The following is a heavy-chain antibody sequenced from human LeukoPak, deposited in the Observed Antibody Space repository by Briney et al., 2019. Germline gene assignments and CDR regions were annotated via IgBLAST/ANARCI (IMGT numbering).Heavy chain of an antibody. Sequence: ASVKVSCKASGYTVTSYGISWVRQAPGQGLEWMGIINPSGGSTSYAQKFQGRVTMTRDTSTSTVYMELSSLRSEDTAVYYCAREVVPAAMPSRYYYYYMDVWGKGTTVTVSS. V-gene: IGHV1-46*01. CDR3: AREVVPAAMPSRYYYYYMDV. CDR2: INPSGGST. CDR1: GYTVTSYG. D-gene: IGHD2-2*01. J-gene: IGHJ6*03.